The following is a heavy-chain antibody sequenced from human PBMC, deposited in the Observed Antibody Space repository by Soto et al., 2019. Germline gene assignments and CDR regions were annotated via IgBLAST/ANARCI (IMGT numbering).Heavy chain of an antibody. V-gene: IGHV3-30-3*01. J-gene: IGHJ4*02. D-gene: IGHD6-19*01. Sequence: QVQLVESGGGVVQPGRSLRLSCAASGFTFSSYAMHWVRQAPGKGLEWVSLISYDGSNKYYADSVKGRFTISRDNSKNTLYLQINSLRAEDTAVYYCARDRERVSGGWLVYWGQGTLVTVSS. CDR1: GFTFSSYA. CDR3: ARDRERVSGGWLVY. CDR2: ISYDGSNK.